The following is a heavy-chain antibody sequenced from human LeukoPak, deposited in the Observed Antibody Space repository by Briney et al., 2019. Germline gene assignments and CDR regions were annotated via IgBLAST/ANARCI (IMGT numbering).Heavy chain of an antibody. CDR1: GFTFSRCS. Sequence: GGSLRLSCAASGFTFSRCSMNWVRQAPGKGLEWVSSISSGSSYIYYADSVKGRFTISRDNAKNSLFLQMNSLRVEDTAVYYCVRGGRGERPNYWGQGTLVTVSS. V-gene: IGHV3-21*01. D-gene: IGHD3-16*01. CDR3: VRGGRGERPNY. J-gene: IGHJ4*02. CDR2: ISSGSSYI.